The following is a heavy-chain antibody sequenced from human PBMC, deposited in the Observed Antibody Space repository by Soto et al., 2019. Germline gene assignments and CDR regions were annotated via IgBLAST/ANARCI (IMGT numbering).Heavy chain of an antibody. D-gene: IGHD5-18*01. CDR2: IYYSGST. CDR1: GGSMSSYY. V-gene: IGHV4-59*08. Sequence: SETLSLTCTVSGGSMSSYYWSWIRQPPGKGLEWIGYIYYSGSTNYNPSLKSRVTISVDTSKNQFSLKLSSVTAADTAVYSCARRSNSYASGSFDYWGPGALVTVSS. CDR3: ARRSNSYASGSFDY. J-gene: IGHJ4*02.